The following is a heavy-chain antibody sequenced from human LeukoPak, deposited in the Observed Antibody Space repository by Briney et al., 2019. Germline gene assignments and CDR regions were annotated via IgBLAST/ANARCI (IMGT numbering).Heavy chain of an antibody. CDR1: GGTFSSYA. D-gene: IGHD3-10*01. Sequence: GSSVKVSCKASGGTFSSYAISWVRQAPGQGLEWMGRIIPILGIANYAQKFQGRVTITADKSTSTAYMELSSLRSEDTAVYYCASEVRGAPGALDYWGQGTLVTVSS. J-gene: IGHJ4*02. CDR2: IIPILGIA. CDR3: ASEVRGAPGALDY. V-gene: IGHV1-69*04.